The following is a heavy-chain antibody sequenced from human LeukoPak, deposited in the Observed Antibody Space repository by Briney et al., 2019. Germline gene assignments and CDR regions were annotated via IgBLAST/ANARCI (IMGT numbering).Heavy chain of an antibody. CDR1: GGSISSYY. Sequence: PSETLSLTCTVSGGSISSYYWSWIRQPPGKGLEWIGYIYYSGSTNYNPSLKSRVTISVDTSKNQFSLTMSSVTAADTAVYYCARERVEMATIIDDWGQGTLVTVSS. CDR3: ARERVEMATIIDD. CDR2: IYYSGST. D-gene: IGHD5-24*01. J-gene: IGHJ4*02. V-gene: IGHV4-59*01.